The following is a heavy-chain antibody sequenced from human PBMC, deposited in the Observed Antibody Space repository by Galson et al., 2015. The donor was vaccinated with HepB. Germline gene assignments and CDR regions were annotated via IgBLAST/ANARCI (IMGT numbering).Heavy chain of an antibody. CDR2: FSRYNGNT. J-gene: IGHJ4*02. Sequence: SVKVSCKASGYTFSNYGISWVRQAPGEGLEWMGWFSRYNGNTNYAQRFQDRISMTTDNSNNTLFLQMSGLRPDDTAVYFCARDLLDRESTGYYVPSPCLDRWGQGTPVTVSS. D-gene: IGHD3-3*01. CDR3: ARDLLDRESTGYYVPSPCLDR. V-gene: IGHV1-18*01. CDR1: GYTFSNYG.